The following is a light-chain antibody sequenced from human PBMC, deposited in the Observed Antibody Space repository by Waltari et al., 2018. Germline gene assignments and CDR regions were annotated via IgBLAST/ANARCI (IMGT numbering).Light chain of an antibody. CDR1: QSVRTW. Sequence: DIQMTQSPSTLSASVGDRVTITCRASQSVRTWLAWYQQKPGKAPKPLIYKASSLESGVSSRFSGSGSGTDFTLTISNLQPDDFATYYCQQCNTYSFGQGTRLEIK. J-gene: IGKJ2*01. CDR3: QQCNTYS. V-gene: IGKV1-5*03. CDR2: KAS.